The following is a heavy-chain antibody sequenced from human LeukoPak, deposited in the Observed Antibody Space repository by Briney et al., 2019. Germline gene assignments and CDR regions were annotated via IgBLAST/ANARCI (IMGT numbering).Heavy chain of an antibody. V-gene: IGHV3-7*01. J-gene: IGHJ4*02. CDR2: INKDGGEK. D-gene: IGHD7-27*01. CDR1: GFTFSSYW. CDR3: ARSLTGGDYYFDY. Sequence: GGSLRLSCAASGFTFSSYWMSWVRQAPGKGLEWVANINKDGGEKYYVDSVKGRFTISRDNAKNSLYLQMNSLRAEDTAVYYCARSLTGGDYYFDYWGQGTLVTVSS.